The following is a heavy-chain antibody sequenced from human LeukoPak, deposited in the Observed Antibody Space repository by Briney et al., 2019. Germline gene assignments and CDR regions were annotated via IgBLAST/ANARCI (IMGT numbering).Heavy chain of an antibody. CDR3: AREGFFIMVRRGTLDN. CDR1: GGTFSSDG. V-gene: IGHV1-69*01. Sequence: SVKLSCKASGGTFSSDGITWVRQAPGQGLEWMGGIIPSFRKPDYAKKFQGRATLTADESTSTAYMELSSLRSEDTAVYYCAREGFFIMVRRGTLDNWGQGTLVTVSS. J-gene: IGHJ4*02. D-gene: IGHD3-10*01. CDR2: IIPSFRKP.